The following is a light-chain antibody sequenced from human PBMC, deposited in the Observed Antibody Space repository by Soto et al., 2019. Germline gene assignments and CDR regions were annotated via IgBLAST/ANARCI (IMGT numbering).Light chain of an antibody. Sequence: EIVMTQSPATLSVSPGERATLSCRASQSVRSNLAWYQQKPGQAPRLLIYGVSTRATGIPARFSGSGSETEFTLTISSLQSEDFAVYYCQQYNNWLPWTFGQGTNVEVK. CDR2: GVS. V-gene: IGKV3-15*01. CDR1: QSVRSN. J-gene: IGKJ1*01. CDR3: QQYNNWLPWT.